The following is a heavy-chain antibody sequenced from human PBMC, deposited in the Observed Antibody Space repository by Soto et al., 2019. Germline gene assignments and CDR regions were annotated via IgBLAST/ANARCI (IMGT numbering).Heavy chain of an antibody. Sequence: PGGSLRLSCAASGFTFSSYGMHWVRQAPGKGLEWVAVIWYDGSNKYYADSVKGRFTISRDNSKNTLYLQMNSLRAEDTAVYYCAREWSSAAGGLYRYYYGMDVWGQGTTVTVSS. J-gene: IGHJ6*02. CDR1: GFTFSSYG. V-gene: IGHV3-33*01. CDR2: IWYDGSNK. CDR3: AREWSSAAGGLYRYYYGMDV. D-gene: IGHD6-13*01.